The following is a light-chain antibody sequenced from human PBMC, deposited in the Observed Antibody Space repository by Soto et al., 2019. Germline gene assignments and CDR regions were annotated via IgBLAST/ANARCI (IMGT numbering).Light chain of an antibody. CDR3: QQYNSYSWT. CDR1: QSISSW. Sequence: DIQMTQSPSTLSASVGDRVTITCRASQSISSWLAWYQQKPGKAPKLLIYDASSLESGVPSRFSGSGSGTEFTHAISSLQPDDFATYYCQQYNSYSWTFGQGTTVESK. V-gene: IGKV1-5*01. J-gene: IGKJ1*01. CDR2: DAS.